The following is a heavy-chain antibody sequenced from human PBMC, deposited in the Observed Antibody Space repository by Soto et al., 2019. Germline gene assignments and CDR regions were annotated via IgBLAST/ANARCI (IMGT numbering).Heavy chain of an antibody. CDR1: GYNFTRYA. D-gene: IGHD1-26*01. CDR3: SRSLEGAALASF. CDR2: INAGNGNT. J-gene: IGHJ1*01. Sequence: DSVKVYCKACGYNFTRYAMHCVRQAPGQRLEWMGWINAGNGNTKYSQKFQGRVTITRDTSASTAYMQLSSLRSEDTAVYYCSRSLEGAALASFWGHGTLVTGSS. V-gene: IGHV1-3*01.